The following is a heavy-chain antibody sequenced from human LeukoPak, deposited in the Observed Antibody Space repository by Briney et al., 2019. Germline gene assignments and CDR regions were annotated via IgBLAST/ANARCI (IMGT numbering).Heavy chain of an antibody. CDR2: INSNSGDT. CDR3: ARVSETELWFDY. J-gene: IGHJ4*02. CDR1: GYTFSDYY. D-gene: IGHD1-7*01. Sequence: ASVKVSCKASGYTFSDYYVHWVRQAPGQGLEWMGWINSNSGDTNHAQKFQGRVTMTRDTSIATAYMELTRLTSADTAVYYCARVSETELWFDYWGQGTLVTVSS. V-gene: IGHV1-2*02.